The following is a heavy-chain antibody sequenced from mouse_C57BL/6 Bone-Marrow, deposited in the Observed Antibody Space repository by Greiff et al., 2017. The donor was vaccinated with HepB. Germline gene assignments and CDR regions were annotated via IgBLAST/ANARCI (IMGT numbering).Heavy chain of an antibody. Sequence: QVQLQQSGPGLVQPSQSLSITCTVSGFSLTSYGVHWVRQSPGKGLEWLGVIWRGGSTDYNAAFMSRLSITKDNSTSQVFFKMNSLQAADTAIYYCAKRGNLSGTYAIDYWGQGTSVTVSS. CDR1: GFSLTSYG. CDR2: IWRGGST. CDR3: AKRGNLSGTYAIDY. D-gene: IGHD4-1*01. V-gene: IGHV2-5*01. J-gene: IGHJ4*01.